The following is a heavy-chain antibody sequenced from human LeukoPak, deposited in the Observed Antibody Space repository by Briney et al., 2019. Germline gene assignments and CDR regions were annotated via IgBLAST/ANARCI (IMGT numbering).Heavy chain of an antibody. CDR1: GFTFSSYW. CDR3: ARGSSNPGFAY. CDR2: IKQDGSET. D-gene: IGHD2-15*01. Sequence: PGGSLRLSCAASGFTFSSYWMSWVRQAPGKGLEWVANIKQDGSETYSVDSVKGRFTISRDNAKNSLYLQMNSLRAEDTAIYYGARGSSNPGFAYWGQGTLVTVSS. V-gene: IGHV3-7*01. J-gene: IGHJ4*02.